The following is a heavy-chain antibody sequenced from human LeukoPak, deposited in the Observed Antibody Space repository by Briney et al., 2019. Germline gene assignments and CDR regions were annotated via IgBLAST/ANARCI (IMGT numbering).Heavy chain of an antibody. Sequence: PSETLSLTCAVYGGSFSGYYWSWIRQPPGKGLEWIGEINHSGSTNYNPSLKSRVTISVDTSKNQLSLKLSSVTAADTAVYYCARDYYDSSGYYYWGQGTLVTVSS. CDR1: GGSFSGYY. D-gene: IGHD3-22*01. CDR3: ARDYYDSSGYYY. CDR2: INHSGST. V-gene: IGHV4-34*01. J-gene: IGHJ4*02.